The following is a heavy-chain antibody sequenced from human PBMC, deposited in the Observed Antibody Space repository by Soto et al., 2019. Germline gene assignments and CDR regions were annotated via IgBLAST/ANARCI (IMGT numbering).Heavy chain of an antibody. Sequence: ASVKVSCKASGYTFTSYAMHWVRQAPGQRLEWMGWINAGNGNTKYSQKFQGRVTMTRNTSITTAYMELSRLRSEDTAVYYCARGLRDISGEEYFQHWGQGTQVTVSS. CDR1: GYTFTSYA. D-gene: IGHD3-22*01. V-gene: IGHV1-3*01. J-gene: IGHJ1*01. CDR2: INAGNGNT. CDR3: ARGLRDISGEEYFQH.